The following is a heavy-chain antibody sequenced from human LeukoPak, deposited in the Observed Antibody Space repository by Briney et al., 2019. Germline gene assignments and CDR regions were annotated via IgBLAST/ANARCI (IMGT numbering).Heavy chain of an antibody. CDR3: ARRPYCNYGRFDP. J-gene: IGHJ5*02. V-gene: IGHV4-34*01. D-gene: IGHD4-11*01. Sequence: SETLSLTCAVYGGSFSGYYWSWIRQPPGKGLEWIGEINHSGSTNYNPSLKSRVTISVDTSKNQFSLKLSSVTAADTAVYYCARRPYCNYGRFDPWGQGTLVTVSS. CDR1: GGSFSGYY. CDR2: INHSGST.